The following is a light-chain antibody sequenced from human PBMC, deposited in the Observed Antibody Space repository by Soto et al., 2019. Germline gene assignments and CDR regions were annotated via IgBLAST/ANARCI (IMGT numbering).Light chain of an antibody. V-gene: IGKV3-20*01. J-gene: IGKJ2*01. CDR3: QQYGSSRDT. Sequence: EIVLTQSPVTLSLSPGERATLSCRASQSVAGNSLAWYRHKPGQAPKLVIYGASSRSAGVPDRFVGSGSGTDLTLTISRLEPEDFAVYYCQQYGSSRDTFGQGTKLEIK. CDR1: QSVAGNS. CDR2: GAS.